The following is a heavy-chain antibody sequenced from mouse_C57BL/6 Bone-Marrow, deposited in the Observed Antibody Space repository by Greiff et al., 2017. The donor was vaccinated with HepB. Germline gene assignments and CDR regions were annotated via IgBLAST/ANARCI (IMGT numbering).Heavy chain of an antibody. CDR3: ARFITTVVDIWAMDY. CDR2: ISSGSSTI. J-gene: IGHJ4*01. Sequence: EVKLQESGGGLVKPGGSLKLSCAASGFTFSDYGMHWVRQAPEKGLEWVAYISSGSSTIYYADTVKGRFTISRDNAKNTLFLQMTSLRSEDTAMYYWARFITTVVDIWAMDYWGQGTSVTVSS. D-gene: IGHD1-1*01. V-gene: IGHV5-17*01. CDR1: GFTFSDYG.